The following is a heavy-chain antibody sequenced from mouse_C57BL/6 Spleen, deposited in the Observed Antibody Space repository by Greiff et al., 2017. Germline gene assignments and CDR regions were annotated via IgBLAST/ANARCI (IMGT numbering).Heavy chain of an antibody. D-gene: IGHD2-5*01. CDR3: APYYSNPWFAY. CDR1: GFNIKDYY. Sequence: EVKLMESGAELVKPGASVKLSCTASGFNIKDYYMHWVKQRTEQGLEWIGRIDPEDGETKYAPKFQGKATITADTAANTAYLQLSSLTSEDTAVYYCAPYYSNPWFAYWGQGTLVTVSA. V-gene: IGHV14-2*01. J-gene: IGHJ3*01. CDR2: IDPEDGET.